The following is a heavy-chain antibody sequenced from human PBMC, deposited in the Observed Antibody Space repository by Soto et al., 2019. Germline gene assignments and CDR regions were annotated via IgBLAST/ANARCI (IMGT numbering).Heavy chain of an antibody. V-gene: IGHV4-59*01. CDR3: ARDSLAAAGDYGIDV. J-gene: IGHJ6*02. CDR2: IYYSGST. Sequence: SETLSLTCTVSGGSISSYYWSWIRQPPGKGLEWIGYIYYSGSTNYNPSLKSRVTISVDTSKNQFSLKLSSVTAADTAVYYCARDSLAAAGDYGIDVWGQGTTVTVSS. D-gene: IGHD6-13*01. CDR1: GGSISSYY.